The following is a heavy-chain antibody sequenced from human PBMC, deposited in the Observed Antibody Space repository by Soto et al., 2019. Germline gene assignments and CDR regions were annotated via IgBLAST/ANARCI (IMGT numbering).Heavy chain of an antibody. CDR2: IGTAGDT. Sequence: GGSLRLSCAASGFTFSSYDMHWVRQATGKGLEWVSAIGTAGDTYYPGSVKGRFTISRENAKNSLYLQMNSLRAGDTAVYYCSAIAVAGTGGGYWGQGTLVTVSS. CDR1: GFTFSSYD. V-gene: IGHV3-13*01. J-gene: IGHJ4*02. D-gene: IGHD6-19*01. CDR3: SAIAVAGTGGGY.